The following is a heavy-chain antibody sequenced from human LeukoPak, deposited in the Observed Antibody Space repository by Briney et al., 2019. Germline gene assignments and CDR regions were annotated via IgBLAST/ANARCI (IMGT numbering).Heavy chain of an antibody. J-gene: IGHJ4*02. CDR2: ISGSGGST. D-gene: IGHD2-15*01. CDR3: ARRVVYYFDY. CDR1: GFIFSTYA. V-gene: IGHV3-23*01. Sequence: GGSLRLSCAASGFIFSTYALTWVRQAPGKGLEWVSAISGSGGSTYYADSVKGRFTISRDNSRNTLYLQMNSLRAEDTAVYYCARRVVYYFDYWGQGTLVTVSS.